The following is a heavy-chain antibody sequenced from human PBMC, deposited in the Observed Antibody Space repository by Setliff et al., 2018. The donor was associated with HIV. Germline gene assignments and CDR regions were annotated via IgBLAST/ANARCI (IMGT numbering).Heavy chain of an antibody. CDR1: GGSISSSSYY. CDR2: IYYSGST. Sequence: PSETLSLTCTVSGGSISSSSYYWGWIRQPPGKGLEWIGRIYYSGSTYYNPSLKSRVTISVDTSKNQFSLKLSSVTAADTAVYYCARHLETLSSGWSGYWGQGTLVTVSS. D-gene: IGHD6-19*01. V-gene: IGHV4-39*01. J-gene: IGHJ4*02. CDR3: ARHLETLSSGWSGY.